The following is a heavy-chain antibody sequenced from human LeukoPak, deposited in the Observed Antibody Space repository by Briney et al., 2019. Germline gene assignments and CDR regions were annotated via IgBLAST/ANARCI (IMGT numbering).Heavy chain of an antibody. CDR1: GGSISSYY. J-gene: IGHJ4*02. CDR3: ASELDGYNVY. D-gene: IGHD5-24*01. Sequence: SETLSLTCTVAGGSISSYYWSWIRQPPGKGLEWIGYIYYSGSTNYNPSLKSRVTISVDTSKNQFSLKLSSVTAADTAVYYCASELDGYNVYWGQGTLVTVSS. CDR2: IYYSGST. V-gene: IGHV4-59*08.